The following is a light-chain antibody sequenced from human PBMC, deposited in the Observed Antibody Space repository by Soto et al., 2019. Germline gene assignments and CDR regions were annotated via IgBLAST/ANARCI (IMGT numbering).Light chain of an antibody. J-gene: IGLJ1*01. CDR2: ENN. CDR3: GTWDSSLSAGGI. CDR1: SSNIGKNF. Sequence: QCVLTQPPSVSAAPGQTVTISCSGSSSNIGKNFVSWYQQLPGTAPQLLIYENNKRPSGIPDRFSGSKSGTSATLGITGLQTGDEADYYCGTWDSSLSAGGIFGTGTKVTVL. V-gene: IGLV1-51*02.